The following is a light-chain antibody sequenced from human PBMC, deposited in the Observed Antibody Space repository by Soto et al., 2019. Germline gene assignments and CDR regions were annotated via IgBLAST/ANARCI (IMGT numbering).Light chain of an antibody. Sequence: EIVLTQSPSTLSLSPGERSTLSCRASQIISSYLSWYQQKPGQAPRLLIYDGFNRATGIPARFSGSGSETDFALTISSLEPEDFASYYCQERRSWPLTFGGGTKVEIK. V-gene: IGKV3-11*01. CDR2: DGF. CDR3: QERRSWPLT. J-gene: IGKJ4*01. CDR1: QIISSY.